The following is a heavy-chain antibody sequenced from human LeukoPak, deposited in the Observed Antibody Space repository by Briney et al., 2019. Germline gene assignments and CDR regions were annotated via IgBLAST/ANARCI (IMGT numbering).Heavy chain of an antibody. D-gene: IGHD5-18*01. V-gene: IGHV3-66*04. CDR2: IYSGGNT. CDR1: GFTVNSNY. Sequence: HPGGSLRLSCAASGFTVNSNYMNWVRQAPGKGLEWVSMIYSGGNTFYTDSVKGRFIISRDNSKNTLDLQMNSLRAEDTAVYYCARRGHGYGSPFDYWGQGTLVTVSS. CDR3: ARRGHGYGSPFDY. J-gene: IGHJ4*02.